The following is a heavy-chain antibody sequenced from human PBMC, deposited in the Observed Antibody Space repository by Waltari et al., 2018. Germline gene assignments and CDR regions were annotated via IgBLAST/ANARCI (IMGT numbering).Heavy chain of an antibody. CDR3: ARRSTVTTYRGFYY. Sequence: QLQLQESGPGLVKPSETLSLTCTVSGGSISSSSYYWGWIRQPPGTGLEWIGSSYYSGSTSYHPTLKSRVTISVDTAKNQFSLKLSSVTAADTAVYYCARRSTVTTYRGFYYWGQGTLVTVSS. V-gene: IGHV4-39*07. CDR2: SYYSGST. CDR1: GGSISSSSYY. D-gene: IGHD4-17*01. J-gene: IGHJ4*02.